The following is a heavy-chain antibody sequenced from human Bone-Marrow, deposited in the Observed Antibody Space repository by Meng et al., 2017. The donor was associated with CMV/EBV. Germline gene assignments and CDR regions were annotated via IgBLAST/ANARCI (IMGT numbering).Heavy chain of an antibody. J-gene: IGHJ6*02. CDR2: ISYDGSNK. V-gene: IGHV3-30*19. CDR1: GFTFSSYG. CDR3: ARGALLWFGELLYSSYYYGMDV. Sequence: GGSLRLSCAASGFTFSSYGMHWVRQAPGKGLEWVAVISYDGSNKYYADSVKGRFTISRDNSKNTLYLQMNSLRAEDTAVYYCARGALLWFGELLYSSYYYGMDVWGQGTTVTVSS. D-gene: IGHD3-10*01.